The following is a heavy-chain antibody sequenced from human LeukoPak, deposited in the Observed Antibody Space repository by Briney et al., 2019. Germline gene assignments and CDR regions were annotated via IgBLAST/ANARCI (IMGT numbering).Heavy chain of an antibody. D-gene: IGHD1-14*01. J-gene: IGHJ6*02. Sequence: PGGSLRLSRAASGFTFSSYAMSWVRQAPGKGLEWVSAISGSGGSTYYADSVKGRFTISRDNSKNTLYLQMNSLRAEDTAVYYCAKSIEIKPNYYYYYGMDVWGQGTTVTVSS. V-gene: IGHV3-23*01. CDR1: GFTFSSYA. CDR3: AKSIEIKPNYYYYYGMDV. CDR2: ISGSGGST.